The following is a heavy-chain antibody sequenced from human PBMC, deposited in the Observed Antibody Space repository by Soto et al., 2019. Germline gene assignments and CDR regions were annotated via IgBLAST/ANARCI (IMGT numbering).Heavy chain of an antibody. Sequence: SETLSLTCAVSGGSISSSNWWSWVRQPPGKGLEWIGEIYHSGSTNYNPSLKSRVTISVDKSKNQFSLKLSSVTAADTAVYYCARGLRDGYNGLYFQHWGQGTLVTV. D-gene: IGHD5-12*01. CDR3: ARGLRDGYNGLYFQH. V-gene: IGHV4-4*02. CDR2: IYHSGST. J-gene: IGHJ1*01. CDR1: GGSISSSNW.